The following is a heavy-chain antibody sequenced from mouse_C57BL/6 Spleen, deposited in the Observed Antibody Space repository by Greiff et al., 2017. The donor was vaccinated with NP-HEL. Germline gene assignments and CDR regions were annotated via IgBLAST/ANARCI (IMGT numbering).Heavy chain of an antibody. J-gene: IGHJ3*01. Sequence: VHVKQSGAELVRPGASVKLSCTASGFNIKDDYMHWVKQRPEQGLEWIGWIDPENGDTEYASKFQGKATITADTSSNTAYLQLSSLTSEDTAVYYCTTPYLFAYWGQGTLVTVSA. V-gene: IGHV14-4*01. CDR3: TTPYLFAY. CDR1: GFNIKDDY. CDR2: IDPENGDT. D-gene: IGHD5-5*01.